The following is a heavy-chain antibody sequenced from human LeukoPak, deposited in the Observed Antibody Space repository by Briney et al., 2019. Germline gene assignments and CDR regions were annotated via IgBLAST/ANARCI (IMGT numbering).Heavy chain of an antibody. J-gene: IGHJ3*02. Sequence: GGSLRLSCVASGFTLSSYWMSWVRQAPGKGLEWVANIREDGNEEYYVDSVKGRFTISRDNAKNSLYLQMNSLRAEDTALYYCAKDAYSSSSSAFDIWGQGTMVTVSS. CDR3: AKDAYSSSSSAFDI. CDR2: IREDGNEE. D-gene: IGHD6-6*01. CDR1: GFTLSSYW. V-gene: IGHV3-7*03.